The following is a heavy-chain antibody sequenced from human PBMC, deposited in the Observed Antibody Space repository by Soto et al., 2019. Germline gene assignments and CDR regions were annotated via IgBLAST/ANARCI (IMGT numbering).Heavy chain of an antibody. CDR2: ISYDGSNK. CDR1: GFTFSSYG. Sequence: GGSLRLSCAASGFTFSSYGMHWVRQAPGKGLEWAAVISYDGSNKYYADSVKGRFTIXXXXXXXXXXXXXXXXXXXXXXXXXXXXXXRDGYQLAHIGYYHYAMDVWGQGTTVTVSS. V-gene: IGHV3-30*03. D-gene: IGHD2-2*01. CDR3: XXXXRDGYQLAHIGYYHYAMDV. J-gene: IGHJ6*02.